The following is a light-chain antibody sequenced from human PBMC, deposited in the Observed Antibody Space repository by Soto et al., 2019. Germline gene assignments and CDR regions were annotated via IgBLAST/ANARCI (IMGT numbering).Light chain of an antibody. CDR1: SSDIGGYNF. CDR3: RSYSSTTTHVV. Sequence: QSVLTQPASVSGAPGQSITISCTGASSDIGGYNFVSWYQQHPGKAPKLMIYDVNHRPSGDSSRFSGSKSGNTASLTIFGLQAEDEADYYCRSYSSTTTHVVFGGGTKLTVL. CDR2: DVN. J-gene: IGLJ2*01. V-gene: IGLV2-14*03.